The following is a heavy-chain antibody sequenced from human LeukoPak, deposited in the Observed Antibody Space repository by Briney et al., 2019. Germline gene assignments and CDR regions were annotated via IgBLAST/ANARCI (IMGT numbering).Heavy chain of an antibody. CDR1: GFSFSSYA. V-gene: IGHV3-23*01. J-gene: IGHJ6*03. Sequence: GGSLRLSCAASGFSFSSYAMTWVRQAPGKGLEWVSVISGSGDNTYYADSVKGRFTTSRDNFKNTLYLQMNSLRAEDTAVYYCARVGYCSGGSCYSIYYYYYYMDVWGKGTTVTISS. CDR2: ISGSGDNT. D-gene: IGHD2-15*01. CDR3: ARVGYCSGGSCYSIYYYYYYMDV.